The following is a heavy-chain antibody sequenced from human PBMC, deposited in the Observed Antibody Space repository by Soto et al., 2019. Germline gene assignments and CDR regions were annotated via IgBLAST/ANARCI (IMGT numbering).Heavy chain of an antibody. V-gene: IGHV1-3*01. CDR3: ARDLREGEHYFDY. D-gene: IGHD2-21*01. CDR2: INAGNGNT. CDR1: GYTFTSYA. J-gene: IGHJ4*02. Sequence: QVQLVQSGAEVKKPGASVKVSCKASGYTFTSYAMHWVRQAPGQRLEWMGWINAGNGNTKYSQKFQGRVTITRDTSASTAYMELSSLRSEDTAVYYCARDLREGEHYFDYWGQGTLVTVSS.